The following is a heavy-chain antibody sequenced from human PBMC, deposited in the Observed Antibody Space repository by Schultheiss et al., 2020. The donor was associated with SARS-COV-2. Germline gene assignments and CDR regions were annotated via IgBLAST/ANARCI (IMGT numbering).Heavy chain of an antibody. Sequence: SVKVSCKASAYTFTGYYMHWVRQAPGQGLEWMGGIIPIFGTANYAQKFQGRVTISADESTSTAYMELSSLRSEDTAVYYCASSGGSGSYYGSNWGQGTLVTVSS. J-gene: IGHJ4*02. CDR2: IIPIFGTA. V-gene: IGHV1-69*13. D-gene: IGHD3-10*01. CDR1: AYTFTGYY. CDR3: ASSGGSGSYYGSN.